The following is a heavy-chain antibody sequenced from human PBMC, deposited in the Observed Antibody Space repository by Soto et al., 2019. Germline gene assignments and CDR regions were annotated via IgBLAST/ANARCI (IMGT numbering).Heavy chain of an antibody. CDR2: MKPTSGNT. J-gene: IGHJ4*02. V-gene: IGHV1-8*01. CDR3: VGSGYCPNGVGYFGDFDY. Sequence: QVQLVQSGAEVKKPGASVKVSCKASGYTFSSYDINWVRQATGQGLEWMGWMKPTSGNTGYVQKFQGRVTMTRDTSISTAYLELSSLRSEDTAVYYGVGSGYCPNGVGYFGDFDYWGQGTLVTVSS. D-gene: IGHD2-8*01. CDR1: GYTFSSYD.